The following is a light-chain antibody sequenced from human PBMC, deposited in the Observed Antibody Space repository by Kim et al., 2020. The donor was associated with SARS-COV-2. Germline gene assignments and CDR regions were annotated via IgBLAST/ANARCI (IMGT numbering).Light chain of an antibody. J-gene: IGLJ3*02. Sequence: APGKTARITCGGNNIGSKSVNWYQQKPGQAPVLGIYYDSDRPSGIPERFSGSNSGNTATLTISRVEAGDEADYYCQVWDSSSDHRVFGGGTQLTVL. CDR1: NIGSKS. V-gene: IGLV3-21*04. CDR2: YDS. CDR3: QVWDSSSDHRV.